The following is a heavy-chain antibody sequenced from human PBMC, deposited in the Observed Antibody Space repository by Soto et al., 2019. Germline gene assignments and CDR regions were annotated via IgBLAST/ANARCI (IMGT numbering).Heavy chain of an antibody. J-gene: IGHJ3*02. CDR1: GFTFSTYA. CDR3: AHPRGYGVFDAYDI. CDR2: LTPSGGET. Sequence: LRLSCVAAGFTFSTYAMSWVRQAPGKGLEWVSALTPSGGETYYADSVKGRFTISRDNSMNALYLQMNSLRIEDTAVYYCAHPRGYGVFDAYDIWGQGXMVTV. V-gene: IGHV3-23*01. D-gene: IGHD4-17*01.